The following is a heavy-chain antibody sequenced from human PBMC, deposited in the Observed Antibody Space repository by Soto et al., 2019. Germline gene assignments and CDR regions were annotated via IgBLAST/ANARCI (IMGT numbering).Heavy chain of an antibody. J-gene: IGHJ6*02. CDR2: IWYDGSNK. CDR1: GFTFSSYG. CDR3: ARDMTGIVVVPAAKFGMDV. D-gene: IGHD2-2*01. V-gene: IGHV3-33*01. Sequence: GGSLRLSCAASGFTFSSYGMHWFRQAPGKGLEWVAVIWYDGSNKYYADSVKGRFTISRDNSKNTLYLQMNSLRAEDTAVYYCARDMTGIVVVPAAKFGMDVWGQGTTVTVSS.